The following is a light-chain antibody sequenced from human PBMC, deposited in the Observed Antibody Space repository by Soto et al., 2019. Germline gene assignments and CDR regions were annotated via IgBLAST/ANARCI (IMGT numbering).Light chain of an antibody. CDR3: QQYGNSPRYS. CDR2: GAS. V-gene: IGKV3-20*01. CDR1: QSVSSN. J-gene: IGKJ2*03. Sequence: EIVMTQSPATLSVSPGERATLSCRASQSVSSNLAWYQQKPGQAPRLLIYGASTRATGIPDRFSGSGSGTDFTLTISRLEPEDFAVYYCQQYGNSPRYSFGQGTKLEIK.